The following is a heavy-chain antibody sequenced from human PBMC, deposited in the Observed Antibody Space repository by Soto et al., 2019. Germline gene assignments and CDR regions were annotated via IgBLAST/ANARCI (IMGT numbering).Heavy chain of an antibody. CDR2: MNPNRGNT. D-gene: IGHD3-3*01. J-gene: IGHJ6*03. V-gene: IGHV1-8*01. CDR3: ARLTSKRQRITIFGVVPGFYYYYYYMDV. CDR1: GYTFTSYD. Sequence: ASVKVSCKASGYTFTSYDINWVRQATGQGLEWMGWMNPNRGNTGYAQKFQGRVTMTRNTSISTAYMELSSLRSEDTAVYYCARLTSKRQRITIFGVVPGFYYYYYYMDVWGKGTTVTVSS.